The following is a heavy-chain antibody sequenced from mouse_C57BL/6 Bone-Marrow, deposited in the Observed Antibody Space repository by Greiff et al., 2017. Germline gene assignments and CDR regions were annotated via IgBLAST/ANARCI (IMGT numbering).Heavy chain of an antibody. D-gene: IGHD3-2*02. CDR2: IDPTDSYT. Sequence: QVQLQQPGAELVKPGASVKLSCKASGYTFTSYWMQWVKQRPGQGLEWIGEIDPTDSYTNYNQKFKGKATLTVDTSSSKANMQLSCRTSDDSAVYYFARQLRPYYYAMDDWGQGTSVTVSS. CDR1: GYTFTSYW. J-gene: IGHJ4*01. V-gene: IGHV1-50*01. CDR3: ARQLRPYYYAMDD.